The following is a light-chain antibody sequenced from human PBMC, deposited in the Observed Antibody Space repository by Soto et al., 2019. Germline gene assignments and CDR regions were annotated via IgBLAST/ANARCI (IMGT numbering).Light chain of an antibody. CDR1: SSDVGAYNY. CDR2: DVT. CDR3: CSYAAGDSFK. J-gene: IGLJ2*01. Sequence: QSVLTQPRSVSGSPGQSVTISCTGTSSDVGAYNYVSWHQQHPGKAPKLVIYDVTQRPSGVPDRFSAPKSGITASLTISGLQAEDEADYYCCSYAAGDSFKFGGGTKLTVL. V-gene: IGLV2-11*01.